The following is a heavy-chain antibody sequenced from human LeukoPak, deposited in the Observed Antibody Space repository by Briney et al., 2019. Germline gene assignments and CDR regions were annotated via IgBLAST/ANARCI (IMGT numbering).Heavy chain of an antibody. Sequence: GGSLRLSCAASGFTFSSYAMHWVRQAPGKGLEWVAVISYDGSNKYYADSVKGRFTISRDNSKNTLYLQMNSLRAEDTAVYYCARDYYDILTGYDNWFDPWGQGTLVTVSS. J-gene: IGHJ5*02. V-gene: IGHV3-30*04. D-gene: IGHD3-9*01. CDR1: GFTFSSYA. CDR2: ISYDGSNK. CDR3: ARDYYDILTGYDNWFDP.